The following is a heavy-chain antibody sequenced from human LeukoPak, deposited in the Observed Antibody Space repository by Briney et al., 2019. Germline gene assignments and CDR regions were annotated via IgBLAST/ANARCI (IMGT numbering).Heavy chain of an antibody. V-gene: IGHV5-10-1*01. J-gene: IGHJ4*02. CDR3: AKRSSGSYLPDY. Sequence: GESLKISCKGSGYSFTSYWISWVRQMPGKGLEWMGRIDPSDSYTNYSPSFQGHVTMSADKSISTAYLQWSSLKASDTAMYYCAKRSSGSYLPDYWGQGTLVTVPS. CDR1: GYSFTSYW. CDR2: IDPSDSYT. D-gene: IGHD3-10*01.